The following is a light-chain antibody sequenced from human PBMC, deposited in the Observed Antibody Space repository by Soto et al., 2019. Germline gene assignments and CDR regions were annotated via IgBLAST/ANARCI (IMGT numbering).Light chain of an antibody. Sequence: QSALTQHPSASGSPGQSVTISCTGTSSDVGGYHYVSWYQQHPGKAPKLMIHEVTKRPSGVPDRFSGSKSGNTASLTVSGLQGEDEADYYCSSYAGSNNLVFGGGTQLTVL. CDR3: SSYAGSNNLV. CDR1: SSDVGGYHY. V-gene: IGLV2-8*01. CDR2: EVT. J-gene: IGLJ2*01.